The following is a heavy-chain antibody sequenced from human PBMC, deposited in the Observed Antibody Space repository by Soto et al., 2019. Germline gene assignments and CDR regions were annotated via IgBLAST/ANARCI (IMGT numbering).Heavy chain of an antibody. CDR2: IKEDGSEK. D-gene: IGHD6-6*01. CDR1: GFTFRTYW. J-gene: IGHJ5*02. V-gene: IGHV3-7*03. Sequence: GGSLRLSCVASGFTFRTYWMSWVRQAPGKGLEWVANIKEDGSEKHYVDSVKGRFTISRDNAESSLYLQMDSLRVEDTAVYYCARDPRNSEYSISDAWGQGTLVTVSS. CDR3: ARDPRNSEYSISDA.